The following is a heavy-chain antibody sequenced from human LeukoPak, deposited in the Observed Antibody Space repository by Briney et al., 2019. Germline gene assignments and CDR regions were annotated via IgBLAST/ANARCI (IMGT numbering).Heavy chain of an antibody. V-gene: IGHV3-21*01. CDR2: ISSSSSYT. CDR1: GFLVSDYS. CDR3: ARDAKIFMGASYYFDY. Sequence: GGSLRRSCAASGFLVSDYSMNWVRQAPGKGLEWVSSISSSSSYTYYADSVMGRFTISRDNAMNSLYLQMNSLRAEDTAVYYCARDAKIFMGASYYFDYWGQGTLVTVSS. D-gene: IGHD3-16*01. J-gene: IGHJ4*02.